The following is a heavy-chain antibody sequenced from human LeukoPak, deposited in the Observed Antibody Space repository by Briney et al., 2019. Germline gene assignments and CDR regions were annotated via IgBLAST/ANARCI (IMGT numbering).Heavy chain of an antibody. Sequence: PSETLSLTCAVYGGSFSGYYWSWIRQPPGKGLEWIGEINHSGSTNYNPSLKSRVTISVDTSKNQFSLKLSSVTAADTAVYYCARLALDNWNYVSSFDYWGQGTLVTVSS. D-gene: IGHD1-7*01. CDR2: INHSGST. J-gene: IGHJ4*02. V-gene: IGHV4-34*01. CDR1: GGSFSGYY. CDR3: ARLALDNWNYVSSFDY.